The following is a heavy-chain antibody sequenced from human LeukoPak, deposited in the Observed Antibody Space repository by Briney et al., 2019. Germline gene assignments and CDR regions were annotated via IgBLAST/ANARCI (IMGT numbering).Heavy chain of an antibody. D-gene: IGHD6-13*01. V-gene: IGHV1-8*01. Sequence: ASVKVSCKASGYTFTSYDINWVRQATGQGLEWMGWMNPKSGNTGYAQKLQGRVTMTRNTSISTAYMELSSLRSDDTAVYYCVRFYWSGRSSWGLLPAWGQGTLVTVSS. J-gene: IGHJ5*02. CDR1: GYTFTSYD. CDR3: VRFYWSGRSSWGLLPA. CDR2: MNPKSGNT.